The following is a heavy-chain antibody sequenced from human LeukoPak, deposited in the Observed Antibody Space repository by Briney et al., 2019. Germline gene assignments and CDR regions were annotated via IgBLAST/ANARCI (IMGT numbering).Heavy chain of an antibody. J-gene: IGHJ5*02. Sequence: SGTLSLTCTVSGGSINTHYWSWIRQPPGKGLEWIGYIFYSGTTKYDPSLKSRVTISVDRSRNLFSLKVRSVTAADTAVYFCARGTGVVPLATWGQGILVSVSS. CDR3: ARGTGVVPLAT. D-gene: IGHD5-18*01. CDR1: GGSINTHY. CDR2: IFYSGTT. V-gene: IGHV4-59*11.